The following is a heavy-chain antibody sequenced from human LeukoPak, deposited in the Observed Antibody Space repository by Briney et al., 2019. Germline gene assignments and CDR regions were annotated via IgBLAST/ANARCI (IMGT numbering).Heavy chain of an antibody. J-gene: IGHJ6*02. V-gene: IGHV4-4*02. Sequence: SETLSLTCAVSGGSISSSNWWSWVRQPPGKGLEWIGEIYHSGSTNYNPSLKSRVTISVDKSKNQFSLKLSSVTAADTAVYYCARVNYYDSGGLYGMDVWGQGTTVTVSS. D-gene: IGHD3-22*01. CDR2: IYHSGST. CDR1: GGSISSSNW. CDR3: ARVNYYDSGGLYGMDV.